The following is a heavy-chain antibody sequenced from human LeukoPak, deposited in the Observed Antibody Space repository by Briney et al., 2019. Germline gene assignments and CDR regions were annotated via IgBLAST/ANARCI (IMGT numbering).Heavy chain of an antibody. CDR2: ISAYNGHT. V-gene: IGHV1-18*01. D-gene: IGHD1-26*01. J-gene: IGHJ4*02. CDR3: AKALSGTLEFDY. Sequence: GASVKVSCKASGYTFTSYGITWVRQAPGQGLEWMGWISAYNGHTKYAQKLQGRVTMTTDTSTGTAYMELTSQRPTDTAVYYCAKALSGTLEFDYWGQGTLVTVSS. CDR1: GYTFTSYG.